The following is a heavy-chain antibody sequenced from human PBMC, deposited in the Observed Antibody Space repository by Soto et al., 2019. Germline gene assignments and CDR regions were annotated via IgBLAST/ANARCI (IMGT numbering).Heavy chain of an antibody. J-gene: IGHJ6*02. CDR1: GGTFSSYA. D-gene: IGHD2-2*01. V-gene: IGHV1-69*01. CDR3: ARDRLIVVVPAAIFRYYYYGMDV. Sequence: QVQLVQSGAEVKKPGSSVKVSCKASGGTFSSYAISWVRQAPGQGLEWMGGSIPIFGTANYAQKFQGRVTITADESTSTAYMELSSLRSEDTAVYYCARDRLIVVVPAAIFRYYYYGMDVWGQGTTVTVSS. CDR2: SIPIFGTA.